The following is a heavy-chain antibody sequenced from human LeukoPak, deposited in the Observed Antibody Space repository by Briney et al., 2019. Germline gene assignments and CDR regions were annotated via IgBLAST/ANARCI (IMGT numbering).Heavy chain of an antibody. Sequence: SETQSLTCTVSGGSISSYYWSWIRQPAGKGLEWIGRIYTSGSTNYNPSLKSRVTMSVDTSKNQFSLKLSSVTAADTAVYYCARSTYHTHYFDYWGQGTLVTVSS. CDR3: ARSTYHTHYFDY. CDR1: GGSISSYY. V-gene: IGHV4-4*07. CDR2: IYTSGST. D-gene: IGHD1-14*01. J-gene: IGHJ4*02.